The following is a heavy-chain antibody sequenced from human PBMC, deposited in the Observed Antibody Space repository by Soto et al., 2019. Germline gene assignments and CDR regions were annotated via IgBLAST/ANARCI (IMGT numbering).Heavy chain of an antibody. CDR2: ISAYNGNT. CDR3: ASQVVDATPYCDY. Sequence: QVQLVQSGAEVKKPGASVKVSCKASGYTFTSYGISWVRQAPGQGLEWMGWISAYNGNTNYAQKLQGRVTMTTGTSTSTAYMAGRRLSSDDTAVYYWASQVVDATPYCDYWGQGSLVTVAS. D-gene: IGHD2-15*01. J-gene: IGHJ4*02. V-gene: IGHV1-18*01. CDR1: GYTFTSYG.